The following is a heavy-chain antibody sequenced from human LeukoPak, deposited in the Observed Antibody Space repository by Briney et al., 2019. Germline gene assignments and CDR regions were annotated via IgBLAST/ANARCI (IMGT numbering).Heavy chain of an antibody. V-gene: IGHV3-30-3*01. CDR2: ISYDETSK. J-gene: IGHJ4*02. D-gene: IGHD6-13*01. Sequence: PGRSLRLSCAASGFTFSSYAMHWVRQAPGRGLECLALISYDETSKYYADSVKGRFTISRDNSKNTLYLQMDSLRAEDTAVYYCARDWQLDSWGQGTLVTVSS. CDR1: GFTFSSYA. CDR3: ARDWQLDS.